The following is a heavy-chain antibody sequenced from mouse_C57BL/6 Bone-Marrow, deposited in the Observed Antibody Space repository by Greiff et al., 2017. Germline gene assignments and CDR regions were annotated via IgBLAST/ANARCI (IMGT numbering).Heavy chain of an antibody. CDR2: IDPENGDT. D-gene: IGHD2-3*01. CDR1: GFNIKDDY. Sequence: DVQLQESGAELVRPGASVKLSCTASGFNIKDDYMHWVKQRPEQGLEWIGWIDPENGDTEYASKFQGKATITADTSSNTAYLQLSSLTSEDTAVYYCTRVTPFDYWGQGTTLTVSS. V-gene: IGHV14-4*01. J-gene: IGHJ2*01. CDR3: TRVTPFDY.